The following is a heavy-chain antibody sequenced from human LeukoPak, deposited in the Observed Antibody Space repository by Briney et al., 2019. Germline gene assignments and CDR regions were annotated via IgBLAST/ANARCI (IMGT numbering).Heavy chain of an antibody. J-gene: IGHJ4*02. CDR1: GYTFTSYD. V-gene: IGHV1-8*02. CDR3: ARDEDYGIFVNVDY. CDR2: MSPNSGNT. D-gene: IGHD4-17*01. Sequence: ASVKVSCKASGYTFTSYDINWVRQATGQGLEWMGWMSPNSGNTKYAQQFQDRVTMTTDTSTTTAYLELRSLRSDDTAVYYCARDEDYGIFVNVDYWGQGTLVTVSS.